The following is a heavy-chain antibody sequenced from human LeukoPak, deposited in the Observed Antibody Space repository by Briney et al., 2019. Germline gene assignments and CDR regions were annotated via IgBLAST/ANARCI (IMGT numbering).Heavy chain of an antibody. J-gene: IGHJ4*02. CDR1: GFTFSNAW. V-gene: IGHV3-15*01. D-gene: IGHD4-17*01. CDR2: IRSKTDGGTT. Sequence: GGSLRLSCAASGFTFSNAWMSWVRQAPGKGLEWVGRIRSKTDGGTTDYAAPVKGRFTISRDDSKNTLYLQMNSLKTEDTAVYYCTTHMTTVTTGQYWGQGTLVTVSS. CDR3: TTHMTTVTTGQY.